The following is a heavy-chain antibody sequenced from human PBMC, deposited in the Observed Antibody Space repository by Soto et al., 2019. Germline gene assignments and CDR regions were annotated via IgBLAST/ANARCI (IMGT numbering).Heavy chain of an antibody. CDR1: GASTSKYY. D-gene: IGHD3-22*01. CDR3: ARDSDSPYYYDNSGYRALDAFDV. V-gene: IGHV4-59*01. J-gene: IGHJ3*01. Sequence: SETLSLTCTVSGASTSKYYWSWIRQPPGKGLEWIGYIYYSGSTNYNPSLKSRVTISVDTSKNQFSLKLSSVTAADTAVYYCARDSDSPYYYDNSGYRALDAFDVWGQGTMVTVSS. CDR2: IYYSGST.